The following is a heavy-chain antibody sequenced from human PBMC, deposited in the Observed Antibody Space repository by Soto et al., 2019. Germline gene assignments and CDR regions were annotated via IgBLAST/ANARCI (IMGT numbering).Heavy chain of an antibody. CDR1: GFTFSSYA. Sequence: GGSLRLSCAASGFTFSSYAMSWVRQAPGKGLEWVSAISGSGGSTYYADSVKGRFTISRDNSKNTLYLQMNSLRAEDTAVYYCAKGATISPTDTYYDFWSGYYYYYGMGVWGQGTTGTVSS. CDR3: AKGATISPTDTYYDFWSGYYYYYGMGV. D-gene: IGHD3-3*01. V-gene: IGHV3-23*01. CDR2: ISGSGGST. J-gene: IGHJ6*02.